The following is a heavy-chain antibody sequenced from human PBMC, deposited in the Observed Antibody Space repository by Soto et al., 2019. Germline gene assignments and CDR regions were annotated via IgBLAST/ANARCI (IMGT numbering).Heavy chain of an antibody. CDR1: GFTFSDAW. V-gene: IGHV3-15*01. CDR3: TTLNRVLGDAFGI. D-gene: IGHD6-13*01. Sequence: EVQLVESGGGLVKPGGSLRLSCAASGFTFSDAWMSWVRQAPGKGLEWVGRIKSETDGGTADYAAPVKGRFTISRDDPKNTLYLQMNSLKTEDTAVYYCTTLNRVLGDAFGIWGQGTVVTVSS. J-gene: IGHJ3*02. CDR2: IKSETDGGTA.